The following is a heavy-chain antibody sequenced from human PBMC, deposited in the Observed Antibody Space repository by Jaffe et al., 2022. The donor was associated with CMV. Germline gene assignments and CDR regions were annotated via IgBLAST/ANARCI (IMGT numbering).Heavy chain of an antibody. Sequence: QMQLVQSGPEVKKPGTSVKVSCKASGFTFTSSAMQWVRQARGQRLEWIGWIVVGSGNTNYAQKFQERVTITRDMSTSTAYMELSSLRSEDTAVYYCAAGACSGGSCYWYFDLWGRGTLVTVSS. J-gene: IGHJ2*01. V-gene: IGHV1-58*02. D-gene: IGHD2-15*01. CDR1: GFTFTSSA. CDR3: AAGACSGGSCYWYFDL. CDR2: IVVGSGNT.